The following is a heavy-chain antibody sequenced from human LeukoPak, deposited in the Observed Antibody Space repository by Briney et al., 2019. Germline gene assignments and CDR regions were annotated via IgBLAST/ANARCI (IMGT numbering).Heavy chain of an antibody. J-gene: IGHJ4*02. CDR3: ASLNYGQVWGSPHYYFDY. Sequence: GGSLRLSCAASGFTFYDYGMSWVRQAPGKGLEWVSGINWNGGSTGYADSVKGRFTISRDNAKNSLYLQMNSLRAEDTAVYYCASLNYGQVWGSPHYYFDYWGQGTLVTVSS. V-gene: IGHV3-20*04. D-gene: IGHD3-16*01. CDR1: GFTFYDYG. CDR2: INWNGGST.